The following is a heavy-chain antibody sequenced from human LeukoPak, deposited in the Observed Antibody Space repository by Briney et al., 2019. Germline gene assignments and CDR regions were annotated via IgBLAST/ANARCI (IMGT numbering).Heavy chain of an antibody. Sequence: GGSLRLSCAASGFTFSNAWMSWVRQAPGKGLEWVGRIKSKTDGRTTDYAAPVKGRFTISRDDSKNTLYLQMNSLKTEDTAVYYCTTEDPAFDIWGQGTMVTVSS. J-gene: IGHJ3*02. V-gene: IGHV3-15*01. CDR2: IKSKTDGRTT. CDR3: TTEDPAFDI. CDR1: GFTFSNAW.